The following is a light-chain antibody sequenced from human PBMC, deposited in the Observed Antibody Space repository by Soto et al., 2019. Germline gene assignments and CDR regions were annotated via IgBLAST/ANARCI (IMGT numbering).Light chain of an antibody. J-gene: IGKJ4*01. CDR3: QQYSSSPLT. CDR2: GAS. V-gene: IGKV3-20*01. Sequence: SVLTQSXGTLSLXXXXRXGLXXXARQSVSSSYLGWYQQKPGQAPRLLIYGASSRASGIPDRFSGSGSGTDFPLTISRLQEEDFVVYYCQQYSSSPLTFGRGTKVDIK. CDR1: QSVSSSY.